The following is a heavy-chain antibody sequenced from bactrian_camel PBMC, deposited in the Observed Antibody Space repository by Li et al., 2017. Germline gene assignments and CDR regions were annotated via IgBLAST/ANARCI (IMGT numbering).Heavy chain of an antibody. CDR2: IAPAGTLI. CDR3: ATANSY. CDR1: GSGYISGTYC. V-gene: IGHV3S1*01. J-gene: IGHJ4*01. Sequence: HVQLVESGGGSVQSGGSLRLSCAASGSGYISGTYCLGWFRKVPGKGRDGVAGIAPAGTLISYADSVKGRFTISRDNAKNTLYLQLNSLKTEDTAVYYCATANSYWGQGTQVTVS.